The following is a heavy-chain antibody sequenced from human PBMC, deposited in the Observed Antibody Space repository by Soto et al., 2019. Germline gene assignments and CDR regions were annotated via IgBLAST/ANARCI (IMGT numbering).Heavy chain of an antibody. CDR1: GGPLKNSA. J-gene: IGHJ4*02. CDR2: IIPVFGPA. CDR3: GRGGSWAKVDS. D-gene: IGHD6-13*01. Sequence: ASVKVSCKASGGPLKNSAISWVRQAPGQGLEWMGGIIPVFGPALYTQKFQGRVTITADESTNTAFLDVSSLRSEDTAVYYCGRGGSWAKVDSWGPGTLVTVSS. V-gene: IGHV1-69*13.